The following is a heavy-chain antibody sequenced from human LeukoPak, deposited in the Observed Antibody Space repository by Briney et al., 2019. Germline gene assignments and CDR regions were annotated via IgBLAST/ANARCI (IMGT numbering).Heavy chain of an antibody. CDR3: AKDRGDKLIVVVPAADY. J-gene: IGHJ4*02. CDR1: GFTFSSYA. Sequence: RGSLRLSCAASGFTFSSYAMHWVRQAPGKGLEWVAVISYDGSNKYYADSVKGRFTISRDNSKNTLYLQMNSLRAEDTAVYYCAKDRGDKLIVVVPAADYWGQGTLVTVSS. CDR2: ISYDGSNK. D-gene: IGHD2-2*01. V-gene: IGHV3-30-3*01.